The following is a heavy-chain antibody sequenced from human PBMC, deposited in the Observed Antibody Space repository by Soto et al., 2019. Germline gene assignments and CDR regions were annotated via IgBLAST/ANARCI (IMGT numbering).Heavy chain of an antibody. CDR3: ASDRYCSGGSCYSGWFDP. Sequence: GGSLRLSCAASGFTFSSYSMNWVRQAPGKGLEWVSSISSSSSYIYYADSVKGRFTISRDNAKNSLYLQMNSLRAEDTAVYYCASDRYCSGGSCYSGWFDPWGQGTLVTVSS. J-gene: IGHJ5*02. CDR1: GFTFSSYS. V-gene: IGHV3-21*01. D-gene: IGHD2-15*01. CDR2: ISSSSSYI.